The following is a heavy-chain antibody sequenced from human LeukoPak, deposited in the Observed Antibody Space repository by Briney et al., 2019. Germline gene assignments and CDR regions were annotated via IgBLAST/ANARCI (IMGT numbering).Heavy chain of an antibody. V-gene: IGHV3-53*01. CDR1: GFTVSSNY. J-gene: IGHJ3*02. Sequence: GGSLRLSCAASGFTVSSNYMSWVRQAPGKGLEWVSVIYSGGSTYYADSVKGRFTISRDNSKNTLYLHMNSLRAEDTAVYYCAKDQARYYHTSGYYYPAFDIWGQGTMVTVSS. CDR3: AKDQARYYHTSGYYYPAFDI. CDR2: IYSGGST. D-gene: IGHD3-22*01.